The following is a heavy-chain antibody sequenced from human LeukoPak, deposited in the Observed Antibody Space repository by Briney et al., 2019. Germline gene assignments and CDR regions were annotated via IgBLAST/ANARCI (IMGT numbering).Heavy chain of an antibody. CDR2: ISGSSIYK. CDR3: AKDSSGIVVARAAYYMDV. Sequence: PGGSLRLSCAASGFTFSRYSMNWVRQAPGKGLEWVSSISGSSIYKYYADSVKGRFTISRDNSKNTLYLQMNSLRAEDSATYYCAKDSSGIVVARAAYYMDVWGKGTTVTISS. J-gene: IGHJ6*03. D-gene: IGHD3-22*01. V-gene: IGHV3-21*04. CDR1: GFTFSRYS.